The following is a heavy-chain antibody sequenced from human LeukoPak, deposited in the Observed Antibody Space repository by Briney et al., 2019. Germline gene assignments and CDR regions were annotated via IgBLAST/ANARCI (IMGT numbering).Heavy chain of an antibody. CDR1: GYTFSSYY. CDR3: ASPPAARLWFGESYAFDI. D-gene: IGHD3-10*01. Sequence: GASVKVSCKASGYTFSSYYIHWVRQAPGQGLEWMGIINPSGGSTTYAQKFQGRVTMNRDTSTSTVYMELSSLRSEDTAVYYCASPPAARLWFGESYAFDIWGQGTMVTVSS. V-gene: IGHV1-46*01. CDR2: INPSGGST. J-gene: IGHJ3*02.